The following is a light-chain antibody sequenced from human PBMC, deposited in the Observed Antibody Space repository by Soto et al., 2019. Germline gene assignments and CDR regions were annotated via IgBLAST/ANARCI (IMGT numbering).Light chain of an antibody. CDR1: HSIGTY. Sequence: IQMTQSPSSLSASVGDAVTITCRAGHSIGTYLSWYQVKPGKPPRLLIYAASSLQTGVPSRFSGSGSGTDFTLTITGLQPEDFATYSCQQSYNSPPTFGQGTRVQLE. J-gene: IGKJ1*01. CDR2: AAS. CDR3: QQSYNSPPT. V-gene: IGKV1-39*01.